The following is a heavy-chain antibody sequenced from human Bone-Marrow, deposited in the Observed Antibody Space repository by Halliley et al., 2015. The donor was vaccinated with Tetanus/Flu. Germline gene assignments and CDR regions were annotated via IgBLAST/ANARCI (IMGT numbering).Heavy chain of an antibody. CDR3: ATLGYTSGNSFDH. Sequence: TLSLTCSLSGGSIGSHFWCWIRQPPGRGLEWIGCYYYGGSTYYNPSLKSPVAIPTDTSKNQFSLSLSSVSATDTAVYYCATLGYTSGNSFDHWGQGTPITVSS. J-gene: IGHJ4*02. D-gene: IGHD2-15*01. V-gene: IGHV4-59*08. CDR1: GGSIGSHF. CDR2: YYYGGST.